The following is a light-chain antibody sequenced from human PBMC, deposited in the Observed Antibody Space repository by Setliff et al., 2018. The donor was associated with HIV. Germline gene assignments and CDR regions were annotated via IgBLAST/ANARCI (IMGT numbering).Light chain of an antibody. V-gene: IGLV2-11*01. CDR1: SSDVCGYNQ. Sequence: QSALTQPRSVSGSPGQSVTISCTGTSSDVCGYNQVSWYQQHPGKAPKVMIYDVSRRPSGVPDRFPGSKSGNTASLTISGLQAEDEADYYCCSYAGSYRYVFGTGTKGTVL. CDR2: DVS. J-gene: IGLJ1*01. CDR3: CSYAGSYRYV.